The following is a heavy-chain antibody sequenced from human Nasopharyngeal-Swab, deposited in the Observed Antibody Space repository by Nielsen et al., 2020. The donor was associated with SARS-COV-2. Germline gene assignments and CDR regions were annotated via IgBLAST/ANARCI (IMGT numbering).Heavy chain of an antibody. CDR3: ARAGPYSSSWFSDPEEYGMDV. D-gene: IGHD6-13*01. CDR1: GFTVSSNY. Sequence: GESLKISCAASGFTVSSNYMSWVRQAPGKGLEWVSVIYSGGSTYYADSVKGRFTISRDNSKNTLYLQMNSLRAEDTAGYYCARAGPYSSSWFSDPEEYGMDVWGQGTTVTVSS. V-gene: IGHV3-53*01. CDR2: IYSGGST. J-gene: IGHJ6*02.